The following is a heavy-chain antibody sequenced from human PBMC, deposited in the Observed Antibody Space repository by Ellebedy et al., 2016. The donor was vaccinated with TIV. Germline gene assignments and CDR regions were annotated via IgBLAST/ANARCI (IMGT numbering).Heavy chain of an antibody. J-gene: IGHJ4*02. Sequence: GESLKISCAASGFTFTNHWMSWVRQAPGKGLEWVANIKQDGSEKYYMDSVKGRFTISRDNAKNSLYLQMNSLRAEDTAVYFCARSRGVSYWGQGTLVTVSS. V-gene: IGHV3-7*03. CDR1: GFTFTNHW. D-gene: IGHD2-8*01. CDR2: IKQDGSEK. CDR3: ARSRGVSY.